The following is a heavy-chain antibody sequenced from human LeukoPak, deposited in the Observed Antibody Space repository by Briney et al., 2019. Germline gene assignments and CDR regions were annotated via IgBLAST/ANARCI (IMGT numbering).Heavy chain of an antibody. CDR3: ATGFYDFLSGESWFDP. J-gene: IGHJ5*02. CDR2: IDYSGRT. Sequence: SETLSLTCSVSGDSIDSVSYYWGWIRQAPGKGPEWIASIDYSGRTFYNPSLRSRVTISVDTSNNDFSLSLTSVTAADTAVYYCATGFYDFLSGESWFDPWGQGALVTVS. CDR1: GDSIDSVSYY. V-gene: IGHV4-39*07. D-gene: IGHD3-9*01.